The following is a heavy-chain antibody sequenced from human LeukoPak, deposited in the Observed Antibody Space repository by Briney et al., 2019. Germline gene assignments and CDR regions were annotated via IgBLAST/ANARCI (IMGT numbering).Heavy chain of an antibody. D-gene: IGHD2-2*01. CDR1: GFTFSSYA. CDR2: ISGSGGST. J-gene: IGHJ6*02. Sequence: GGSLRLSCAASGFTFSSYAMSWVRQAPGKGLEWVSAISGSGGSTYYADSGKGRFTISRDNSKNTLYLQMNSLRAEDTAVYYCAKDRHCSSTSCRYYYYYGMDVWGQGTTVTVSS. V-gene: IGHV3-23*01. CDR3: AKDRHCSSTSCRYYYYYGMDV.